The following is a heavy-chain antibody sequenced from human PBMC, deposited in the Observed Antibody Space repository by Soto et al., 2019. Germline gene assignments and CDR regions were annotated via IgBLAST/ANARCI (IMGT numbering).Heavy chain of an antibody. Sequence: GASVKVSCKASGYTFTSYGISWVRQAPGQGLEWMGWISAYNGNTNYAQKLQGRVTMTTDTSTSTAYMELSSLRSEDTAVYYCASALNTAMVGYYYYGMDVWGQGTTVTVSS. V-gene: IGHV1-18*01. CDR1: GYTFTSYG. CDR2: ISAYNGNT. CDR3: ASALNTAMVGYYYYGMDV. D-gene: IGHD5-18*01. J-gene: IGHJ6*02.